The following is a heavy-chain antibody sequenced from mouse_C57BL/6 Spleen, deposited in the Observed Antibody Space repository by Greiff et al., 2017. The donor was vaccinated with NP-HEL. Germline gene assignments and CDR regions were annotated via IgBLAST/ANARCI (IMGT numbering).Heavy chain of an antibody. CDR1: GFTFSSYG. D-gene: IGHD1-1*01. J-gene: IGHJ2*01. Sequence: EVKLMESGGDLVKPGGSLKLSCAASGFTFSSYGMSWVRQTPDKRLEWVATISSGGSYTYYPDSVKGRFTISRDNAKNTLYLQMSSLKSEDTAMYYCARHGGSYYGSKDYWGQGTTLTVSS. V-gene: IGHV5-6*01. CDR3: ARHGGSYYGSKDY. CDR2: ISSGGSYT.